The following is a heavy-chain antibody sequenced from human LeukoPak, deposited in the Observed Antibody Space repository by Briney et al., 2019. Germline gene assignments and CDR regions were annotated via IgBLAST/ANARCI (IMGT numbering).Heavy chain of an antibody. Sequence: GRSLRLSCAAPGLTFSSYAMSWVRQAPVKGLEWVSAIRGSGGSTFIADSVKGRFTISRDNSKNMLYLQMNSLRDEDTAVYYCAKGYCSSTTCYSRFDPWGHGTPVTVSS. V-gene: IGHV3-23*01. CDR3: AKGYCSSTTCYSRFDP. CDR1: GLTFSSYA. J-gene: IGHJ5*02. D-gene: IGHD2-2*02. CDR2: IRGSGGST.